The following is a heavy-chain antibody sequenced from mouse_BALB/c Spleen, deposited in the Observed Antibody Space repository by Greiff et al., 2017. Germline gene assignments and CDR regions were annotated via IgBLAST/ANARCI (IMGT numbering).Heavy chain of an antibody. CDR2: ISSGGSYT. Sequence: EVQGVESGGDLVKPGGSLKLSCAASGFTFSSYGMSWVRQTPDKRLEWVATISSGGSYTYYPDSVKGRFTISRDNAKNTLYLQMSSLKSEDTAMYYCARHEDYGYYFDYWGQGTTLTVSS. D-gene: IGHD1-2*01. J-gene: IGHJ2*01. CDR3: ARHEDYGYYFDY. V-gene: IGHV5-6*01. CDR1: GFTFSSYG.